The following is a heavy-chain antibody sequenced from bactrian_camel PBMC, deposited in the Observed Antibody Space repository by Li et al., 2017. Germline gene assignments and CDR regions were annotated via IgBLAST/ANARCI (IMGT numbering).Heavy chain of an antibody. CDR3: AAAALGTFYGWRDTRSYES. J-gene: IGHJ4*01. CDR2: IATGGTGRS. Sequence: HVQLVESGGGSVQAGGSLRLSCAASGNTNIISYMAWFRQAPEKEREPVAAIATGGTGRSYYADSVKGRFTASHDNGKNTLTLQMNSVKPEDTATYYCAAAALGTFYGWRDTRSYESWGQGTQVTVS. V-gene: IGHV3S54*01. D-gene: IGHD5*01. CDR1: GNTNIISY.